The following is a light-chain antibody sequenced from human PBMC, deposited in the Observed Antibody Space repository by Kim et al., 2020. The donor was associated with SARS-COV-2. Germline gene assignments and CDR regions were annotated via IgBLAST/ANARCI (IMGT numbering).Light chain of an antibody. CDR2: GAF. V-gene: IGKV3-15*01. Sequence: ETVMTQSPATLSVSPGERVTLSCRASQSVDSNVAWYQQKSGQTPRLLIYGAFTRATGIPSRFSGSGSGTEFTLTISSLKSDDFAVYYCQQYYSWPRTFGQGTKVDIK. J-gene: IGKJ1*01. CDR1: QSVDSN. CDR3: QQYYSWPRT.